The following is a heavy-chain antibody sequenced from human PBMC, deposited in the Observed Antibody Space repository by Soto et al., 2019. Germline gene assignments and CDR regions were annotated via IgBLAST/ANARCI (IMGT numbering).Heavy chain of an antibody. CDR1: GFTFSSYS. CDR2: ISSSSSTI. Sequence: EVQLVESGGGLVQPGGSLRLSCAASGFTFSSYSMNWVRQAPGKGLEWVSYISSSSSTIYYADSVKGRFTISRDNAKNSLYRQMNSLRDEDTAVYYCARGDDYDSSGIRLNWFDPWGQGTLVTVSS. V-gene: IGHV3-48*02. CDR3: ARGDDYDSSGIRLNWFDP. D-gene: IGHD3-22*01. J-gene: IGHJ5*02.